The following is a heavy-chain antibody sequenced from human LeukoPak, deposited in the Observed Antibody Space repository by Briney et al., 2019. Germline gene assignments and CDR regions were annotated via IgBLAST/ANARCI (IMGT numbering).Heavy chain of an antibody. CDR2: IYYSGST. CDR3: ARLRGGDYSSYNWFDP. J-gene: IGHJ5*02. D-gene: IGHD2-21*02. V-gene: IGHV4-39*07. CDR1: GGSISSSSYY. Sequence: PSETLSLTCTVSGGSISSSSYYWGWFRQPPGKGLEWIGNIYYSGSTYYNPSLKSRVTISVDTSKNQFSLMVTSVTAADTAVYYCARLRGGDYSSYNWFDPWGQGTLVTVSS.